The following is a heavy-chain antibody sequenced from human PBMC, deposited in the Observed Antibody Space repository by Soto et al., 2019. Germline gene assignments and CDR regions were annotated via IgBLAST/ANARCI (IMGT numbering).Heavy chain of an antibody. V-gene: IGHV2-26*01. J-gene: IGHJ5*02. D-gene: IGHD6-13*01. CDR2: IFSNDEK. CDR1: GFSLSNARMG. CDR3: ARLSSSSWYTSNWFDP. Sequence: QVTLKESGPVLVKPTETLTLTCTVSGFSLSNARMGVSWIRQPPGKALEWLAHIFSNDEKSYSTSLKSRLTISKDTSKSQVVLTMTNMDPVDTATYYCARLSSSSWYTSNWFDPWGQGTLVTVSS.